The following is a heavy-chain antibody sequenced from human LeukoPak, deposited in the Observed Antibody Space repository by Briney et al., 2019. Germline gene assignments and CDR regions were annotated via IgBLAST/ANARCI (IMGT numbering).Heavy chain of an antibody. Sequence: PGGSLRLSCAASGFTFSSYGMHWVRQAPGKGLEWVAVISYDGSNKYYADSVKGRFTISRDNSKNTLYLQMNSLRAEDTAVYYCARDPKSLRAFDYWGQGTLVTVSS. CDR2: ISYDGSNK. J-gene: IGHJ4*02. CDR1: GFTFSSYG. V-gene: IGHV3-30*03. CDR3: ARDPKSLRAFDY.